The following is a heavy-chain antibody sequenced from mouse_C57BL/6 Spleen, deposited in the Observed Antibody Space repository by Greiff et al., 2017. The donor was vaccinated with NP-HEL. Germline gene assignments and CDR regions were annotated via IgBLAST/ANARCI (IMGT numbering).Heavy chain of an antibody. Sequence: EVQLQQSGPELVKPGASVKISCKASGYTFTDYYMNWVKQSHGKSLEWIGDINPNNGGTSYNQKFKGKATLTVDKSSSTAYMELRSLTSEDSAVYYCARTHIGRGAMDYWGQGTSVTVSS. CDR2: INPNNGGT. CDR3: ARTHIGRGAMDY. V-gene: IGHV1-26*01. CDR1: GYTFTDYY. J-gene: IGHJ4*01. D-gene: IGHD1-1*01.